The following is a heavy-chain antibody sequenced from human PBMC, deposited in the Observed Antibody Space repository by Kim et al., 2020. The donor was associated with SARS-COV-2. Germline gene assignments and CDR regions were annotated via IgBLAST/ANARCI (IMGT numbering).Heavy chain of an antibody. Sequence: GGSLRLSCAASGFTFSSNAMSWVRQAPGKGLEWVSGMSGSGGRTNYADSVKGRFTIRRDNSKNTLYLQMESLRAEDTAVYYCAKENTWNDEGHWGPGT. CDR2: MSGSGGRT. CDR1: GFTFSSNA. J-gene: IGHJ4*02. CDR3: AKENTWNDEGH. D-gene: IGHD1-1*01. V-gene: IGHV3-23*01.